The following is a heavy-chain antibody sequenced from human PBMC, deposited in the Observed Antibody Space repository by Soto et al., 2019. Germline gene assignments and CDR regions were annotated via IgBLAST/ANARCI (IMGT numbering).Heavy chain of an antibody. Sequence: GGSLRLSCAASGFTFSSYGMHWVRQAPGKGLEWVAVISYDGSNKYYADSVKGRFTISRDNSKNTLYLQMNSLRAEDTAVYYCAKATTVTGFDYWGQGTLVTVSS. J-gene: IGHJ4*02. CDR1: GFTFSSYG. V-gene: IGHV3-30*18. CDR3: AKATTVTGFDY. CDR2: ISYDGSNK. D-gene: IGHD4-17*01.